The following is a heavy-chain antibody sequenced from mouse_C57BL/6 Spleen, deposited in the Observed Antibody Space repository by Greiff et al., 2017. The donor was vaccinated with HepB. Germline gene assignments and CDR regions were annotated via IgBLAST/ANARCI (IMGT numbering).Heavy chain of an antibody. CDR1: GYTFTDYN. CDR3: ATPTGSYAMDY. J-gene: IGHJ4*01. V-gene: IGHV1-22*01. CDR2: INPNNGGT. D-gene: IGHD4-1*02. Sequence: EVKLLESGPELVKPGASVKMSCKASGYTFTDYNMHWVKQSHGKSLEWIGYINPNNGGTSYNQKFKGKATLTVNKSSSTAYMELRSLTSEDSAVYYCATPTGSYAMDYWGQGTSVTVSS.